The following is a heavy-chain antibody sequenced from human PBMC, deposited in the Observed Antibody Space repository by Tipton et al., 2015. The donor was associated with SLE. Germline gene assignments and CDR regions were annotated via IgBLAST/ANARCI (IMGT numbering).Heavy chain of an antibody. J-gene: IGHJ2*01. Sequence: SLRLSCAASGFTFSGYGMHWVRQAPGKGLEWVAVIWYDGSNKYYADSVKGRFTISRDNSKNSLYLQMNSLTTEDTALYYCAKDIGGVSDYALDFDLWGRGTLVTVSS. D-gene: IGHD2-21*01. CDR3: AKDIGGVSDYALDFDL. CDR2: IWYDGSNK. V-gene: IGHV3-33*03. CDR1: GFTFSGYG.